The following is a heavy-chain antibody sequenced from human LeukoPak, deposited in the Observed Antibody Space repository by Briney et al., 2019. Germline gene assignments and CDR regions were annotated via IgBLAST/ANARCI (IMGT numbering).Heavy chain of an antibody. J-gene: IGHJ6*03. CDR3: SRLTHSYYSDTSGYYPYYYMDV. D-gene: IGHD3-22*01. V-gene: IGHV4-39*02. CDR1: AGSISSSDYY. CDR2: ISYSGKT. Sequence: PSETLSLTCTVSAGSISSSDYYWGWIRQSPGKGLEWIGRISYSGKTYYNPSLKSRVTISVDTSKNHFSLRLGSVTAADTAVYYCSRLTHSYYSDTSGYYPYYYMDVWGEGTTVTVSS.